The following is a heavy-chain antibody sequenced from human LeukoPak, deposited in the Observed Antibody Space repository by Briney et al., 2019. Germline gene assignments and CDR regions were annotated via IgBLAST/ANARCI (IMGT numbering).Heavy chain of an antibody. CDR3: ARFDGTNWFDP. J-gene: IGHJ5*02. D-gene: IGHD3-9*01. CDR1: GFTFSSYS. Sequence: GGSLRLSCAASGFTFSSYSMNWVRQAPGKGLEWVSYISSSSSTIYYADSVKGRFTISRDNAKNSLYLQMNSLRAEDTAVYYCARFDGTNWFDPWGQGTLVTVSS. V-gene: IGHV3-48*04. CDR2: ISSSSSTI.